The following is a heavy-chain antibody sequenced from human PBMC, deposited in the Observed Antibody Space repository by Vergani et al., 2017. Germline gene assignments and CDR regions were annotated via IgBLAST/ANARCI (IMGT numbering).Heavy chain of an antibody. CDR3: ARCGFSTWDY. CDR1: GFTFSGHW. J-gene: IGHJ4*02. Sequence: EVQLMESGGGLVQSGGSLRLSCEASGFTFSGHWMSWVRQAPGKGLEWLAKVNQDASQSYYVDSVKGRFTISRDNAKTSLYLQMNSLRAEDTAVYYCARCGFSTWDYWGQGTLVTVSS. CDR2: VNQDASQS. D-gene: IGHD2-2*01. V-gene: IGHV3-7*01.